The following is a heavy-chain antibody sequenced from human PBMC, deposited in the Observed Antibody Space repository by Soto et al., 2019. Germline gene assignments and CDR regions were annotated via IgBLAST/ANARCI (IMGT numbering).Heavy chain of an antibody. CDR1: GFTFSSYA. D-gene: IGHD2-8*01. J-gene: IGHJ4*02. Sequence: GSLRLSCAASGFTFSSYAMSWVRQAPGKGLEWVSAISVSGGSTYYADSVKGRFTISRDNSKNTLYLQMNSLRAEDTAVYYCAKPPIYYTNGVCYAAYFDYWGQGP. CDR3: AKPPIYYTNGVCYAAYFDY. CDR2: ISVSGGST. V-gene: IGHV3-23*01.